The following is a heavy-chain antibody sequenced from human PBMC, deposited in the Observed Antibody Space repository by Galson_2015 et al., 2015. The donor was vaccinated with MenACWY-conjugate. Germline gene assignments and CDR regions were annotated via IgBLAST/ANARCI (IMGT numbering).Heavy chain of an antibody. CDR1: GGSIRNYY. CDR2: MYYSESP. D-gene: IGHD1-26*01. J-gene: IGHJ5*01. V-gene: IGHV4-59*01. Sequence: LSLTCTVSGGSIRNYYWRWIRQPPGKGLEWIGYMYYSESPHYNPSLRSRVTISVDTSRNQFSLKLSSVTAADTAVYYCASGGSHPRRFLNWIDPWGQGSLVTVSS. CDR3: ASGGSHPRRFLNWIDP.